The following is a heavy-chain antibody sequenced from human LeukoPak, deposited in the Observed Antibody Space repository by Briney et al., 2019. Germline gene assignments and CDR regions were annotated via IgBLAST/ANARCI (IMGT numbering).Heavy chain of an antibody. V-gene: IGHV4-59*12. Sequence: SETQSLTCTVSGGSISSYYWSWIRQPPGKGLEWIGYIYYSGSTNYNPSLKSRVTISVDRSKNQFSLKLSSVTAADTAVYYCARGYYDSSGYYLDYWGQGTLVTASS. CDR1: GGSISSYY. CDR2: IYYSGST. J-gene: IGHJ4*02. CDR3: ARGYYDSSGYYLDY. D-gene: IGHD3-22*01.